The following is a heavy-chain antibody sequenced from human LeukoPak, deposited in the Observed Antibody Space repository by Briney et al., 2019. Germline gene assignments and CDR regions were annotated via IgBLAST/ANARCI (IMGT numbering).Heavy chain of an antibody. Sequence: PGGSLRLSCVASGFTFSIYAMHWVRQAPGKGLEWVAVISYDGSRKYSADSVKGRFTISRDHSKNTLYLQMNSLRAEDTAVYYCARDSTDGVIPRELHPPFDYWGQGALVIVSS. J-gene: IGHJ4*02. D-gene: IGHD1-26*01. CDR3: ARDSTDGVIPRELHPPFDY. CDR1: GFTFSIYA. CDR2: ISYDGSRK. V-gene: IGHV3-30*04.